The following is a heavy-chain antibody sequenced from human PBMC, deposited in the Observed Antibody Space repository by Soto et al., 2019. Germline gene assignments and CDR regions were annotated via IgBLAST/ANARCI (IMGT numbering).Heavy chain of an antibody. Sequence: PSETLSLTCTVSGDSIRSYYCTWIRQPPGKGLELIGYIYYSGSTRYNPSLKSRVTISVDMSKNQFSLKLSSVIAADTAVYYCARAYGGFDNGLDVWGQGTAVTVSS. CDR3: ARAYGGFDNGLDV. J-gene: IGHJ6*02. CDR1: GDSIRSYY. D-gene: IGHD5-12*01. CDR2: IYYSGST. V-gene: IGHV4-59*01.